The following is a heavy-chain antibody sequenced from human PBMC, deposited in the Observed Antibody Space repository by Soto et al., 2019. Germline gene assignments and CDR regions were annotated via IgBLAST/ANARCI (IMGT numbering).Heavy chain of an antibody. CDR1: GFTFSDYY. V-gene: IGHV3-11*01. J-gene: IGHJ4*02. D-gene: IGHD6-13*01. Sequence: LRLSCVASGFTFSDYYMTWIRQAPGKGLEWVSYISSSGNSIYYADSVRGRFTVSRDNAKNSLFLQMNSLRAEDTAVYYCARRAAAGRSFDYWGLGTLVTVSS. CDR3: ARRAAAGRSFDY. CDR2: ISSSGNSI.